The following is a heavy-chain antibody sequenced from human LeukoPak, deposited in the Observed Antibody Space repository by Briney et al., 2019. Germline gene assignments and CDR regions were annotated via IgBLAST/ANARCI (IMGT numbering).Heavy chain of an antibody. CDR2: IIPIFGTA. V-gene: IGHV1-69*13. Sequence: SVKVSCKASGGTFSSYAISWVRQAPGQGLEWMGGIIPIFGTANYAQKFQGRVTITADESTSTAYMELSSLRSEDTAVYYCARDMVVPAVYYYYYGMDVWGQGTTVTVSS. D-gene: IGHD2-2*01. J-gene: IGHJ6*02. CDR3: ARDMVVPAVYYYYYGMDV. CDR1: GGTFSSYA.